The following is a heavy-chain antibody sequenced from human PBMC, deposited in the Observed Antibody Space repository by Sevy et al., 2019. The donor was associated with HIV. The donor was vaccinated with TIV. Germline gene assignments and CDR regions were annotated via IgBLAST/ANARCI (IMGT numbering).Heavy chain of an antibody. Sequence: GGSLRLPCAASGFTLSSYGMHWVRQAPGKGLEWVAVIRYDGSNKYYADSVKGRFTISRDNSKNTLYLQMNSLRAEDTAVYYCARDRLGITISAEWGGGMDVRGQGTTVTVSS. D-gene: IGHD3-3*01. V-gene: IGHV3-33*01. J-gene: IGHJ6*02. CDR3: ARDRLGITISAEWGGGMDV. CDR2: IRYDGSNK. CDR1: GFTLSSYG.